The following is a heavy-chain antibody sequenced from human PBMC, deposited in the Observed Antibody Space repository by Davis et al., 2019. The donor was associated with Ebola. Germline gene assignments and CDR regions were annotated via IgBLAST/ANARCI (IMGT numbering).Heavy chain of an antibody. CDR1: GGTFSSYA. J-gene: IGHJ6*02. D-gene: IGHD2-8*02. Sequence: SVKVSCKASGGTFSSYAISWVRQAPGQGLEWMGGIIPIFGTANYAQKFQGRVTITADKSTSTVYMELSSLRSEDTAVYYCARDGALVVYRMAGMDVWGQGTTVTVSS. CDR2: IIPIFGTA. V-gene: IGHV1-69*06. CDR3: ARDGALVVYRMAGMDV.